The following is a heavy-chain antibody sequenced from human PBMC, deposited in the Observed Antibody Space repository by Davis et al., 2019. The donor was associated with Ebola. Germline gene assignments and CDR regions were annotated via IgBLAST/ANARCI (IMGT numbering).Heavy chain of an antibody. V-gene: IGHV3-48*03. D-gene: IGHD6-19*01. CDR1: GFTFSSYE. J-gene: IGHJ4*02. CDR2: ISSSGSTI. CDR3: ATNEDANSSGWFRLFDY. Sequence: GESLKISCAASGFTFSSYEMNWVRQAPGKGLEWVSYISSSGSTIYYADSVKGRFTISRDNAKNSLYLQMNSLRAEDTAVYYCATNEDANSSGWFRLFDYWGQGTLVTVSS.